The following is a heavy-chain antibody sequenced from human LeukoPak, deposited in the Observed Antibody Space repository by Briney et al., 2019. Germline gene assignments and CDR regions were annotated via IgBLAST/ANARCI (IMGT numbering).Heavy chain of an antibody. CDR1: GFTVSSNY. D-gene: IGHD4-17*01. J-gene: IGHJ3*02. V-gene: IGHV3-66*02. CDR3: ARAPLTTVTTVDI. CDR2: IYSASST. Sequence: GGSLRLSCAASGFTVSSNYTSWVRQAPGKGLEWVSVIYSASSTYYADSVKGRFTISRDNSKNTLYLQMNSLRAEDTAVYYCARAPLTTVTTVDIWGQGTMVTVSS.